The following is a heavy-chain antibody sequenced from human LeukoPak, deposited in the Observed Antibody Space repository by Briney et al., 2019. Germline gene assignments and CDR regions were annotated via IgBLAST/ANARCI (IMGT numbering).Heavy chain of an antibody. CDR2: VENDGRTK. Sequence: GGSLRLSCAASGFTFRNLGMHWVRQAPGKGLEWVAFVENDGRTKYYADSVKGRFTISRDNSKNTLFLQMNSLRAEDTAVYYCAKGLPPFDYWGQGILVTVSS. D-gene: IGHD5/OR15-5a*01. CDR1: GFTFRNLG. V-gene: IGHV3-30*02. J-gene: IGHJ4*02. CDR3: AKGLPPFDY.